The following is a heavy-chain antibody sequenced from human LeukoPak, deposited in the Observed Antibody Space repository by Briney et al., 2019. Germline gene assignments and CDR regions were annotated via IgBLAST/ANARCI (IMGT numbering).Heavy chain of an antibody. J-gene: IGHJ5*02. CDR3: TKAPGVTTGWFDP. CDR2: ISWNNNDI. D-gene: IGHD4-17*01. Sequence: GGSLRLSCAASGFRFADYGIHWVRQAPGKGLEWVSGISWNNNDIGYADSVKGRFTISRDNAKNSVYLQMNSLRVEDTALYYCTKAPGVTTGWFDPWGQGTLVTVSS. V-gene: IGHV3-9*01. CDR1: GFRFADYG.